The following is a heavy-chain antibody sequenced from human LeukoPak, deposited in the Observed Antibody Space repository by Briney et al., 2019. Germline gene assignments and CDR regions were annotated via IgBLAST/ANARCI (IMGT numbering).Heavy chain of an antibody. J-gene: IGHJ4*02. D-gene: IGHD1-26*01. CDR2: IKQDGSEK. Sequence: GGSLRLSCAASGFTFSNYWMSWVRQAPGKGLEWVANIKQDGSEKYYVDSVKGRFTISRDNAKNSLYLQMSSLRAEDTAVYYCARGEELLPPYYFDYWGQGTLVTVSS. CDR3: ARGEELLPPYYFDY. V-gene: IGHV3-7*04. CDR1: GFTFSNYW.